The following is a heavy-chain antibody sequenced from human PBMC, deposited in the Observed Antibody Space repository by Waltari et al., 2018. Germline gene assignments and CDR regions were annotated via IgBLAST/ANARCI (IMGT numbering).Heavy chain of an antibody. CDR1: GFTFSRYW. CDR3: ARDQMVTVTDDNWFDS. CDR2: INQDGNKL. D-gene: IGHD4-17*01. Sequence: EVHLVESGGGLVQPGGSLRLSCAASGFTFSRYWMSWVRQAPGKGLEWVANINQDGNKLDDVDSVEGRFTISRDNAKNSLYLQMNSLRAEDTAVYYCARDQMVTVTDDNWFDSWGQGNLVTVSS. J-gene: IGHJ5*01. V-gene: IGHV3-7*01.